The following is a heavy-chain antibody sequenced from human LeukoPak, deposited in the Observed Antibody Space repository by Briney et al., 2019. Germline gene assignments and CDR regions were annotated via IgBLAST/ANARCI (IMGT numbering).Heavy chain of an antibody. CDR3: ARDGTRIAARTDAFDI. V-gene: IGHV1-46*01. CDR1: GYTFTSYL. CDR2: INPSGGST. J-gene: IGHJ3*02. D-gene: IGHD6-6*01. Sequence: ASVKVSCKASGYTFTSYLMHWVRQAPRQGLEWMGIINPSGGSTSYEQKFQGRFTMTRDTSTSTVYMELSSLRSEDTAMYYCARDGTRIAARTDAFDIWGQGTLVTVSS.